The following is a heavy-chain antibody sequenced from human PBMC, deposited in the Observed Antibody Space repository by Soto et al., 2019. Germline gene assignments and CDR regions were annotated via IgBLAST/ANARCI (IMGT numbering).Heavy chain of an antibody. CDR3: VHPRSTVQIPPT. D-gene: IGHD4-17*01. V-gene: IGHV3-64D*06. CDR1: GFTFSMFS. J-gene: IGHJ5*02. Sequence: GGSLRLSCSASGFTFSMFSMHWVRQAPGKGLEYVSGISSNGDSTYYADSVKGRFTISRDNSKNTLYLQMNSLSAVDTAVYYCVHPRSTVQIPPTWGQGTLVTVSS. CDR2: ISSNGDST.